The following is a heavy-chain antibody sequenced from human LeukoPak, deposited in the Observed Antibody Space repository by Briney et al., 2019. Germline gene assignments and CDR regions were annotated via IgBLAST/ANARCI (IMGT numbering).Heavy chain of an antibody. J-gene: IGHJ4*02. V-gene: IGHV1-18*01. CDR1: GYTFTTYS. D-gene: IGHD6-13*01. Sequence: SVNVSCKPSGYTFTTYSISWVRQAPGHGLEWMGCIRAYNGNTNYAQNVQGRVTMTTDTATSTAYMELTSLRSDDTAVYYCARSAAAAVNRGDDWGQGTLVTVSS. CDR3: ARSAAAAVNRGDD. CDR2: IRAYNGNT.